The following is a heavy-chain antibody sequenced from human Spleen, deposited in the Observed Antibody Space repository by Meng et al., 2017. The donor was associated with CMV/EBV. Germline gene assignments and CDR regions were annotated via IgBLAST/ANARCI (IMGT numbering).Heavy chain of an antibody. Sequence: AAAGFTFSSYAMSWVRQAPGKGLGVVSTISGSGVRTYYADSVKGRFTISRDSSKNTLYLQMNSLRAEDTAVFYCAKDEGDWSWYFDLWGRGTLVTVSS. J-gene: IGHJ2*01. V-gene: IGHV3-23*01. CDR1: GFTFSSYA. CDR3: AKDEGDWSWYFDL. D-gene: IGHD2-21*01. CDR2: ISGSGVRT.